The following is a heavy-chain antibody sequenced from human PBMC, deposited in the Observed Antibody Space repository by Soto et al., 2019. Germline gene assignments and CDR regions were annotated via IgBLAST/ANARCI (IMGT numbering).Heavy chain of an antibody. J-gene: IGHJ4*02. CDR1: GFTFSSYG. D-gene: IGHD3-3*01. CDR2: IWYDGSNK. V-gene: IGHV3-33*01. Sequence: PGGSLRLSCAASGFTFSSYGMHWVRQAPGKGLEWVAVIWYDGSNKYYADSVKGRFTISRDNSKNTLYLQMNSLRAEDTAVYYCARDPGNDFWIGPDYWGQGTLVTVSS. CDR3: ARDPGNDFWIGPDY.